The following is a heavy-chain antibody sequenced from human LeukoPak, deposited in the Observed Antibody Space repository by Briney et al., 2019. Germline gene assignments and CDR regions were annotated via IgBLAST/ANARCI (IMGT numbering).Heavy chain of an antibody. CDR1: GFTVSSYG. D-gene: IGHD3-22*01. CDR3: AKSNMIVVGPFDY. Sequence: GGSLRLSCAASGFTVSSYGMHWVRQAPGKGLEWVAVISYDGSNKYYADSVKGRFTISRDNSKNTLYLQMNSLRAEDTAVYYCAKSNMIVVGPFDYWGQGTLVTVSS. V-gene: IGHV3-30*18. CDR2: ISYDGSNK. J-gene: IGHJ4*02.